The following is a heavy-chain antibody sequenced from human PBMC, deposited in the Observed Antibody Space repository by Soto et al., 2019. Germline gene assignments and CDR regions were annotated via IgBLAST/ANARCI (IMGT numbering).Heavy chain of an antibody. Sequence: QLQLQESGSGLVKPSQTLSLTCAVSGGSISSGGYSWSWIRQPPGKGLEWIGYIYHSGSTYYNPSLKSRVTISVDRSKNQCPRKLSSVTAADTAVYYSAAGGGLPRYYWGQGTLVTVSS. V-gene: IGHV4-30-2*01. CDR1: GGSISSGGYS. J-gene: IGHJ4*02. D-gene: IGHD5-12*01. CDR2: IYHSGST. CDR3: AAGGGLPRYY.